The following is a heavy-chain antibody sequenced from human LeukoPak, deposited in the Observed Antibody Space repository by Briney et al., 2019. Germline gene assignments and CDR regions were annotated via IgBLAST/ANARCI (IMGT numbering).Heavy chain of an antibody. J-gene: IGHJ4*02. CDR2: ISWNSGSI. D-gene: IGHD3-3*01. CDR1: GFTFDDYA. CDR3: AKDEAYDFWSGPQSY. Sequence: GGSLRLSCAASGFTFDDYAMHWVRQAPGKGLEWVSSISWNSGSIGYADSVKGRFTISRDNAKNSLYLQMNSLRAEDTALYCCAKDEAYDFWSGPQSYWGQGTLVTVSS. V-gene: IGHV3-9*01.